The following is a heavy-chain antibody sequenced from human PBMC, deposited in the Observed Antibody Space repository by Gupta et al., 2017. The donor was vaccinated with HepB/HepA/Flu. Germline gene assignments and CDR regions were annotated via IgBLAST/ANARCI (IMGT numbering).Heavy chain of an antibody. D-gene: IGHD3-3*02. CDR1: VFSLNTSGVG. CDR2: LSSNGDK. Sequence: QITLKESGPALVRPTHPLTLTCNFSVFSLNTSGVGVGWIRRPPGKALEWLALLSSNGDKRYSPSLRSRLTIKATSENQVVLTMTNMDTVDTATYYCAHRIRYFDYWGQGTLVTVSS. V-gene: IGHV2-5*01. J-gene: IGHJ4*02. CDR3: AHRIRYFDY.